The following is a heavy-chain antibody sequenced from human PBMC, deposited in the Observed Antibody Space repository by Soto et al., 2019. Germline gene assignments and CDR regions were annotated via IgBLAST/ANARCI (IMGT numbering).Heavy chain of an antibody. J-gene: IGHJ2*01. D-gene: IGHD6-19*01. Sequence: QVQLVQSGAEVKKPGASVKVSCKASGYTFTSYYMHWVRQAPGQGLEWMGIINPSGGSTSYAQKFQGRVTMTRDTSTSTVYMELSSLRSEDTAVYYCAREHVSQWLVTQDLLWYFDLWGRGTLVTVSS. CDR1: GYTFTSYY. CDR2: INPSGGST. CDR3: AREHVSQWLVTQDLLWYFDL. V-gene: IGHV1-46*01.